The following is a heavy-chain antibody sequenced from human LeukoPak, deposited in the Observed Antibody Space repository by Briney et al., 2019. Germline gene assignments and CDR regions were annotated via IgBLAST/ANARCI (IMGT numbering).Heavy chain of an antibody. CDR1: GFTFSSYS. CDR3: ARGIGYSSGWGAFDI. D-gene: IGHD6-19*01. V-gene: IGHV3-21*01. CDR2: ISSSSTYI. J-gene: IGHJ3*02. Sequence: GGSLRLSCAASGFTFSSYSMNWVRQAPGQGLEWVSSISSSSTYIYYADSVKGRFTISRDNAKNSLYLQMNSLRAKDTAVYYCARGIGYSSGWGAFDIWGQGTMVTVSS.